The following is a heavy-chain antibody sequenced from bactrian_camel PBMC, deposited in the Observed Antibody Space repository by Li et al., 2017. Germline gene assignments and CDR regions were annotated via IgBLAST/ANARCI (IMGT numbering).Heavy chain of an antibody. CDR2: IDTGGGVT. V-gene: IGHV3S40*01. D-gene: IGHD6*01. CDR1: GFTFTLYG. J-gene: IGHJ4*01. Sequence: VQLVESEGGLVQPGGSLRLSCAASGFTFTLYGMSWVRQAPGKGLEWVSGIDTGGGVTYYAASVKGRFTISRDNSKNTVTLQMNSLKSEDTALYFCALSSNSWAFNEWGQGTQVTVS. CDR3: ALSSNSWAFNE.